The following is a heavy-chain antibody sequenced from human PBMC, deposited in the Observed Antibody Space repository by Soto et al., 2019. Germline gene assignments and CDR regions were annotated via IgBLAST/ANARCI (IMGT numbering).Heavy chain of an antibody. Sequence: QVQLQQWGAGLLKPSETLSLTCAVYGGSFSGYYWSWIRQPPGKGLEWIGEINHSGSTNYNPSLTSRVTISVDTSKNQFSLKLSSVTAADTAVYYCARGRRFLELRSYYYYYMDVWGKGTTVTVSS. D-gene: IGHD1-7*01. V-gene: IGHV4-34*01. CDR2: INHSGST. CDR3: ARGRRFLELRSYYYYYMDV. CDR1: GGSFSGYY. J-gene: IGHJ6*03.